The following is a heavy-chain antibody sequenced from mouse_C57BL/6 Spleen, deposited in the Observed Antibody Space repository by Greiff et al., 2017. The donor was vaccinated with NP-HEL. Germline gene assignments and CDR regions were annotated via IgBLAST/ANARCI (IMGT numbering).Heavy chain of an antibody. CDR3: ARSIYYGNYSLDY. J-gene: IGHJ2*01. CDR1: GYAFSSYW. Sequence: QVQLQQSGAELVKPGASVKISCKASGYAFSSYWMNWVKQRPGKGLEWIGQIYPGDGDTNYNGKFKGKATLTADKSSSTAYMQLSSLTSEDSAVYFCARSIYYGNYSLDYWGQGTTLTVSS. D-gene: IGHD2-1*01. V-gene: IGHV1-80*01. CDR2: IYPGDGDT.